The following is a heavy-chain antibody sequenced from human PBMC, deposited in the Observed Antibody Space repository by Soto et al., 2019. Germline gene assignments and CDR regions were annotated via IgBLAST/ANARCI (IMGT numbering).Heavy chain of an antibody. CDR2: ISSKAYGGSK. CDR1: GFTFGDYA. D-gene: IGHD4-4*01. Sequence: PGRSLRLSCTASGFTFGDYAMSWDRQAPGKGLEWVGCISSKAYGGSKEYAASVKGRFTISRDDSKSIAYLQMNSLKTEDTAVYYCTRPYSNYADYYYYGMDVWGQGTTVTVSS. J-gene: IGHJ6*02. CDR3: TRPYSNYADYYYYGMDV. V-gene: IGHV3-49*04.